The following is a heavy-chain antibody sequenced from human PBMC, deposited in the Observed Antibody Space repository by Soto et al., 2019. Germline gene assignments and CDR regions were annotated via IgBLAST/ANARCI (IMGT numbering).Heavy chain of an antibody. V-gene: IGHV1-18*01. CDR3: ATRSPAFDY. Sequence: GASVKVSCKTSGYTFTDYGISWVRQAPGQGLEWMGWISTSKGNTNYAQKFQGRVTMTTDTSTSTGYMELRSLRSDDTAVYYCATRSPAFDYWGQGTLVTVSS. J-gene: IGHJ4*02. CDR2: ISTSKGNT. CDR1: GYTFTDYG.